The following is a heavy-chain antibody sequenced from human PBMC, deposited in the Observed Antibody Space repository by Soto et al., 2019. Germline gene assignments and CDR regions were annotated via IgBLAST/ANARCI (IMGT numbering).Heavy chain of an antibody. CDR2: IWYDGSNK. J-gene: IGHJ4*02. D-gene: IGHD6-19*01. CDR1: GFTFSSYG. CDR3: ARGIAVAGTPAEYYFDY. V-gene: IGHV3-33*01. Sequence: GGSLRLSCAASGFTFSSYGMHWVRQAPGKGLEWVAVIWYDGSNKYYADSVKGRFTISRDNSKNTLYLQMNSLRAEDTAVYYCARGIAVAGTPAEYYFDYWGQGTLVTVSS.